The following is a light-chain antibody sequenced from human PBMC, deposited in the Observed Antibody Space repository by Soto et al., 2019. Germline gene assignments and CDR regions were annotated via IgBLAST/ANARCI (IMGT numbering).Light chain of an antibody. Sequence: EFLFTQSPGTLSLSPGERVTLSCRTSQSVSSNQLAWYQQTNGQAPRILIYGASSRNTGIPDRFSGSGSGTNFTLTISRLETEDFSVYYCQQYGSSPITFGQGTRLEIK. CDR3: QQYGSSPIT. J-gene: IGKJ5*01. V-gene: IGKV3-20*01. CDR2: GAS. CDR1: QSVSSNQ.